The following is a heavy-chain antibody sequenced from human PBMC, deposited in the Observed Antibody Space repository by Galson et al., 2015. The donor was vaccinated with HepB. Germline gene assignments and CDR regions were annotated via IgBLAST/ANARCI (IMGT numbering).Heavy chain of an antibody. D-gene: IGHD4-23*01. CDR1: GFTFSSYG. CDR3: ARDPTDYGGNFDGFDP. J-gene: IGHJ5*02. Sequence: LRLSCAASGFTFSSYGMHWVRQAPGKGLEWVAVIWYDGSNKYYADSVKGRFTISRDNSKNTLYLQMNSLRAEDTAVYYCARDPTDYGGNFDGFDPWGQGTLVTVSS. CDR2: IWYDGSNK. V-gene: IGHV3-33*08.